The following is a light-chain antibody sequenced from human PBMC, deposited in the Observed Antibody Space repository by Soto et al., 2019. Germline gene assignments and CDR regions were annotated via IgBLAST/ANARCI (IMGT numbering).Light chain of an antibody. J-gene: IGLJ1*01. CDR3: TSYTSRDTFV. V-gene: IGLV2-14*03. CDR1: SNDVCGYPY. Sequence: QSALTQPASVSDSPGQSITISCTGNSNDVCGYPYVSWYQQHPDKAPKLVIYDVNKRPSGVSSRFSASKSGNTASLTISGLQPGDEADYYCTSYTSRDTFVFGSGTKLTVL. CDR2: DVN.